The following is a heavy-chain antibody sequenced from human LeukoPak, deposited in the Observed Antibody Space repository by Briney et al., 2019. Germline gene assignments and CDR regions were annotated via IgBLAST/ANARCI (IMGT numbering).Heavy chain of an antibody. Sequence: PSETLSLTCTASGGSISSGSYYWSWIRQPAGKGLEWIGRIYTNGSTNYNPSLKSRVTISVDTSKNQFSLKLSSVTAADTAVYYCTRGPHYGDGNYFFHMDVWGKGTTVTISS. J-gene: IGHJ6*03. D-gene: IGHD4-17*01. CDR3: TRGPHYGDGNYFFHMDV. CDR1: GGSISSGSYY. V-gene: IGHV4-61*02. CDR2: IYTNGST.